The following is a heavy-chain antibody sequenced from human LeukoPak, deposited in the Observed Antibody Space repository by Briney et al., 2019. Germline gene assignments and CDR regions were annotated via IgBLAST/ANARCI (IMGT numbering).Heavy chain of an antibody. Sequence: GGSLRLSCAASGFTFSSYWMHWVRQAPGQGLVWVSRIHSDGSSTNYADSLKGRFTISRDNAKNTLYLQMNSLRAEDTAVYYCARASNYGFDYWGQGTLVTVSS. CDR3: ARASNYGFDY. D-gene: IGHD3-16*01. V-gene: IGHV3-74*01. J-gene: IGHJ4*02. CDR1: GFTFSSYW. CDR2: IHSDGSST.